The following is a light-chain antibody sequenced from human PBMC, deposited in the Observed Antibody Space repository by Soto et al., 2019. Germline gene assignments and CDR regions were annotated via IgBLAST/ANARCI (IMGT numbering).Light chain of an antibody. CDR3: QQYNSYSYT. V-gene: IGKV1-5*03. Sequence: DIQMTQSPSTLSASVGDRVTITCRASQSISSWLAWYRQKPGKAPKLLIYKASSLESGVPSRFSGSGSGTEFTLTISSLQPDDFANYYCQQYNSYSYTFGQGTKLEIK. CDR1: QSISSW. CDR2: KAS. J-gene: IGKJ2*01.